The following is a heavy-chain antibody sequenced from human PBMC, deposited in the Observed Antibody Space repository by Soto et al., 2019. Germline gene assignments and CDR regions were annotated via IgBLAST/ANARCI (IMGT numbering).Heavy chain of an antibody. V-gene: IGHV3-21*01. Sequence: GGSLRLSCAASGFTFSSYSMNWVRQAPGKGLEWVSSISSSSSYIYYADSVKGRFTISRDNAKNSLYLQMNSLRAEDTAVYYCARVGCSRTSCNDFNYWGQGSLVTVSS. CDR2: ISSSSSYI. J-gene: IGHJ4*02. CDR1: GFTFSSYS. D-gene: IGHD2-2*01. CDR3: ARVGCSRTSCNDFNY.